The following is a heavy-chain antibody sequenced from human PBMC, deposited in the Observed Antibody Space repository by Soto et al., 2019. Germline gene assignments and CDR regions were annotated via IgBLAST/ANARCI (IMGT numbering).Heavy chain of an antibody. Sequence: GGSLRLSCAASWFTVSSNYMSWVRQAPGKGLEWVSVIYSGGSTYYADSVKGRFTISRDNSKNTLYLQMNSLRAEDTAVYYCARDRRYYDSSGYYFDYWGQGTLVTVSS. V-gene: IGHV3-53*01. D-gene: IGHD3-22*01. CDR3: ARDRRYYDSSGYYFDY. CDR2: IYSGGST. CDR1: WFTVSSNY. J-gene: IGHJ4*02.